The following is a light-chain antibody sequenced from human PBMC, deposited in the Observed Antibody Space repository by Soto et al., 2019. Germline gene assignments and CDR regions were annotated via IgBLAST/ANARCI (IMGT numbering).Light chain of an antibody. V-gene: IGLV2-14*03. CDR3: GAYTTRSIYV. Sequence: QSALTQPASVSGSPGQSITISCTGTISDVGSYNYVSWYQQYPGKAPKLMIYDVSTRPSGVSDRFSGPKSGNPASLNISGRRAEDEADYYCGAYTTRSIYVFGTGAKLPV. J-gene: IGLJ1*01. CDR2: DVS. CDR1: ISDVGSYNY.